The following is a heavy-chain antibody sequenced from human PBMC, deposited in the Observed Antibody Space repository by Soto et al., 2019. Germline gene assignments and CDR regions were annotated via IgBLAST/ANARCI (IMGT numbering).Heavy chain of an antibody. CDR1: GDSISNNKW. V-gene: IGHV4-4*02. CDR3: ARPSPRYCSGGSCLEFPDAFDI. J-gene: IGHJ3*02. D-gene: IGHD2-15*01. Sequence: SETLSLTCSVSGDSISNNKWWSWVRQPPGKGLEWIGEMHHSGSIHYNPSLKSRVTISVDTSKNQFSLKLSSVTAADTAVYYCARPSPRYCSGGSCLEFPDAFDIWGQGTMVTVSS. CDR2: MHHSGSI.